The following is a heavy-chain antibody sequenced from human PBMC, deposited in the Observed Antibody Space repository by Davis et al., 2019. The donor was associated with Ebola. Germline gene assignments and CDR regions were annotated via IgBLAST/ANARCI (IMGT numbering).Heavy chain of an antibody. V-gene: IGHV5-51*01. Sequence: KVSCKGSGYSFTSYWIGWVRQMPGKGLEWMGIIYPGDSDTRYSPSFQGQVTISADKSISTAYLQWSSLKASDTAMYYRARATTVVTTFDYWGQGTLVTVSS. J-gene: IGHJ4*02. CDR3: ARATTVVTTFDY. CDR1: GYSFTSYW. CDR2: IYPGDSDT. D-gene: IGHD4-23*01.